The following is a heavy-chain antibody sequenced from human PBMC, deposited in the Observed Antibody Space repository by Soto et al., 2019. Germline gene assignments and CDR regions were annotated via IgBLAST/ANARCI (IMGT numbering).Heavy chain of an antibody. D-gene: IGHD3-16*01. CDR1: GFTFRIYS. CDR2: MWYDGTNK. J-gene: IGHJ3*02. CDR3: ARDATFGTKGGSFDI. V-gene: IGHV3-33*01. Sequence: QVQRVESGGGVVQPGRSLRLSCAASGFTFRIYSMHWVRQSPGKGLEWVAVMWYDGTNKYYGESVKGRFTISRDNSENTLYLQMNSLRVEDTAVYYGARDATFGTKGGSFDIWGNGTLVPVSS.